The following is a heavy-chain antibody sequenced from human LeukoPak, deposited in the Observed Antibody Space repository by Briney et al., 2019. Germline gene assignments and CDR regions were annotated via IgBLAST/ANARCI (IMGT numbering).Heavy chain of an antibody. Sequence: PSETLSLTCAVYGGSFSGYYWSWIRQPPGKGLEWIGEINHSGSTNYNPSLKSRVTISVDTSKNQFSLKLSSVTAAGTAVYYCARMFGYYDSSGYYQNWFDPWGQGTLVTVSS. D-gene: IGHD3-22*01. CDR2: INHSGST. CDR3: ARMFGYYDSSGYYQNWFDP. J-gene: IGHJ5*02. V-gene: IGHV4-34*01. CDR1: GGSFSGYY.